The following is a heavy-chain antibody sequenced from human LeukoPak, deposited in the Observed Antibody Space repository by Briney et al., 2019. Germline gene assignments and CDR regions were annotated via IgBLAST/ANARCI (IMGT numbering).Heavy chain of an antibody. V-gene: IGHV1-2*02. CDR1: GYAFTGYY. CDR2: INPNSGGT. CDR3: ARGVTGIYYYYYMDV. Sequence: ASVKVSCKASGYAFTGYYMHWVRQAPGQGLEWMGWINPNSGGTNYAQKFQGRVTMTRDTSISTAYMELSRLRSDDTAVYYCARGVTGIYYYYYMDVWGKGTTVTVSS. D-gene: IGHD3-10*01. J-gene: IGHJ6*03.